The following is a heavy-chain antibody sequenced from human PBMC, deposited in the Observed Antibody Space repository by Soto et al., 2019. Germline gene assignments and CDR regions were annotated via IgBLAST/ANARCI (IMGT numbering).Heavy chain of an antibody. J-gene: IGHJ4*02. CDR1: GFSSSSYA. V-gene: IGHV3-23*01. CDR3: ARRFVDGGYYYDSSGYYNPYFLDY. D-gene: IGHD3-22*01. CDR2: ISGSGGNT. Sequence: PGGSLRLSCAVSGFSSSSYAMAWVRQAPGKGLEWVSAISGSGGNTYYADSAKGRFTISRDNSKNTLYLQMNSLRAEDTAMYYCARRFVDGGYYYDSSGYYNPYFLDYWGQGTLVTVSS.